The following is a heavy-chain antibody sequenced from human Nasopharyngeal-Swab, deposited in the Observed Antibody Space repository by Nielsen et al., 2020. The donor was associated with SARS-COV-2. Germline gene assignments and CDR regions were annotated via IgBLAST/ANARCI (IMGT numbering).Heavy chain of an antibody. CDR3: AKLGYFDL. J-gene: IGHJ2*01. CDR1: GFTFDDYA. Sequence: SLKISCAASGFTFDDYAMHWVRRAPGKGLEWVSGISWNSGSIGYADSVKGRFTISRDNAKNSLYLQMNSLRAEDTALYYCAKLGYFDLWGRGTLVTVSS. CDR2: ISWNSGSI. V-gene: IGHV3-9*01.